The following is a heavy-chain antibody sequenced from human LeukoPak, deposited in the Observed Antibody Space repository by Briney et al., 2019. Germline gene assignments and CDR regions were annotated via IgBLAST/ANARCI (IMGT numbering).Heavy chain of an antibody. D-gene: IGHD4-17*01. CDR2: IWYDASNK. Sequence: GGSLRLSCAASGFTFSSFGMHWVRQAPGKGLEWVAVIWYDASNKYYADSVKGRFTLSRDNSKNTLYLQMNSLRVDDTAVYYCARGAYGGAYYFDYWGQGTLVTVSS. V-gene: IGHV3-33*01. J-gene: IGHJ4*02. CDR3: ARGAYGGAYYFDY. CDR1: GFTFSSFG.